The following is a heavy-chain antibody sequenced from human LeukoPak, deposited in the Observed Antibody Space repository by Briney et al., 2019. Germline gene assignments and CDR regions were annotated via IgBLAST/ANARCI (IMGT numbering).Heavy chain of an antibody. D-gene: IGHD6-19*01. CDR2: IYHSGST. CDR3: ARDRFTHLDSSGWYPPPYYYYGMDA. J-gene: IGHJ6*02. Sequence: PSGTLSLTCAVSGGSISSSNWWSWVRQPPGKGLEWIGEIYHSGSTNYNPSLKSRVTISVDKSKNQFSLKLSSVTAADTAVYYCARDRFTHLDSSGWYPPPYYYYGMDAWGQGTTVTVSS. CDR1: GGSISSSNW. V-gene: IGHV4-4*02.